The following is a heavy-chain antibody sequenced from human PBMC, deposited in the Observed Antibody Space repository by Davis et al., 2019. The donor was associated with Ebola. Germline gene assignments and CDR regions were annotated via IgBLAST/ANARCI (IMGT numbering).Heavy chain of an antibody. D-gene: IGHD5-24*01. Sequence: MPSETLSLTCTVSGGSISSYYWSWIRQPPGKGLEWIGYIYYSGSTNYNPSLKSRVTISVDTSKNQFSLSLSSVNAADTAIYYCARGGVEMATVPSDSFDVWGQGTIVTVTS. V-gene: IGHV4-59*01. J-gene: IGHJ3*01. CDR3: ARGGVEMATVPSDSFDV. CDR2: IYYSGST. CDR1: GGSISSYY.